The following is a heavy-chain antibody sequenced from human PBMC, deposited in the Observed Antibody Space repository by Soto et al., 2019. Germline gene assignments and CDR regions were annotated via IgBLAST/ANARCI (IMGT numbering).Heavy chain of an antibody. J-gene: IGHJ4*02. V-gene: IGHV3-15*01. CDR3: TAYRIVADGRNDY. D-gene: IGHD6-13*01. CDR2: IKSKSDGGTT. CDR1: GFTFTNAW. Sequence: GGSLRLSCAASGFTFTNAWMSWVRQAPGKGLEWVGRIKSKSDGGTTDYAAPVKGRFTISRDDSKNTLYLQMNSLKTEDTAVYYCTAYRIVADGRNDYWGQGTLVTVSS.